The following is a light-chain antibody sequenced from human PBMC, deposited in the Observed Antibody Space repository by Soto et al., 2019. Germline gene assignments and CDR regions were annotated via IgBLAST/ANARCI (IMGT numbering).Light chain of an antibody. V-gene: IGKV3-11*01. CDR3: QQHANWPLT. CDR2: EAS. J-gene: IGKJ4*01. Sequence: EIVLTQSPATLSLSPGERATLSCRASQSVGNNLAWYQQKPGQAPGLLIYEASTRATGIPARFSGSGSGTDFTLTISNLEPEDFAVYYCQQHANWPLTFGGGTKVEIK. CDR1: QSVGNN.